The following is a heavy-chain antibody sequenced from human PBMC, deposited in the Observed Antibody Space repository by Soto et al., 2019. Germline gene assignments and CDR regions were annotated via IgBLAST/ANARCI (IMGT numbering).Heavy chain of an antibody. J-gene: IGHJ4*02. V-gene: IGHV1-18*01. Sequence: QVQLVQSGAEVKKPGASVKVSCQASGYTYASYAISWMRQAPGQGLEWMGWISAYEGNTKYAQKLQGRVTMTTDTSTSTAYMELRSLRSDDTAVYYCARDPPPPDYWGQGTLVTVSS. CDR3: ARDPPPPDY. CDR1: GYTYASYA. CDR2: ISAYEGNT.